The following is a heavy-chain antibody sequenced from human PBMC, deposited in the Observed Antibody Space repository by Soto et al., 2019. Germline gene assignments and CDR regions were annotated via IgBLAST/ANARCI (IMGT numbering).Heavy chain of an antibody. J-gene: IGHJ4*02. D-gene: IGHD3-22*01. V-gene: IGHV1-3*01. Sequence: ASVKVSCTASGYIFSTYTMHWVLQAPGQRLEWMGWINAANGNTKYSQNFQGRVTISRDTSASTAYLELSSLRSEDTAVYYCARVSFETSGYADYWGQGTLVTVSS. CDR3: ARVSFETSGYADY. CDR2: INAANGNT. CDR1: GYIFSTYT.